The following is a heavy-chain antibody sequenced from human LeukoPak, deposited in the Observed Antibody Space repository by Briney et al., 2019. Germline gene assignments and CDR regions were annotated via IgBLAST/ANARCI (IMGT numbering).Heavy chain of an antibody. CDR2: IKQDGSEK. CDR1: GFTFSSYW. Sequence: GGSLRLSCAASGFTFSSYWMSWVRQAPGKGLEWVANIKQDGSEKYYVDSVKGRFTISRDNAKNSLYLQMNSLRAEDAAVYYCARARFKGRFDYWGQGTLVTVSS. CDR3: ARARFKGRFDY. V-gene: IGHV3-7*04. J-gene: IGHJ4*02.